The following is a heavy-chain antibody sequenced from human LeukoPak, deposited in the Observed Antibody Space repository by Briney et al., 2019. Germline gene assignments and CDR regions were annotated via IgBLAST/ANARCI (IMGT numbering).Heavy chain of an antibody. V-gene: IGHV3-11*01. CDR2: ISSSGSSI. CDR3: ARAAYSSGWYVGY. J-gene: IGHJ4*02. CDR1: GFTFSDYY. D-gene: IGHD6-19*01. Sequence: GGSLRLSCAASGFTFSDYYMSWIRQAPGKGLEWVSYISSSGSSIYYPDSVRGRFTISRDNAKNSLYLQLNSLRAEDTAVYYCARAAYSSGWYVGYWGQGTLVTVSS.